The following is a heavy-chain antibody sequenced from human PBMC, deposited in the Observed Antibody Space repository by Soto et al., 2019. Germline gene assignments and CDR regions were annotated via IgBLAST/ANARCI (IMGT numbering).Heavy chain of an antibody. CDR3: ARVERGTATTVVDAFDI. J-gene: IGHJ3*02. CDR2: MSHSGGT. Sequence: QVQLQQWGAGLFKPSETLSLTCAVYGGSVSSSSNYYWSWIRQPPGKGLEWIGEMSHSGGTHFNPSLKSRVTISVDTSKNQFSLKMSSVTAADTALYYCARVERGTATTVVDAFDIWGPGTMVTVSS. V-gene: IGHV4-34*01. CDR1: GGSVSSSSNYY. D-gene: IGHD1-1*01.